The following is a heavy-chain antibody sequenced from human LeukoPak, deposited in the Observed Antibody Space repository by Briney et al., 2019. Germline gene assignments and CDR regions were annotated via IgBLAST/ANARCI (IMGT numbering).Heavy chain of an antibody. CDR1: DYSFISYW. CDR2: IYPGDSDT. Sequence: GESLKISCKGSDYSFISYWIVWVRQMPGEGLEWMGVIYPGDSDTRYSPSFQGQVTISADKSISTAYLQWSGLKASDSAMYYCAREKYVGRLTDYWGQGTLVTVSS. CDR3: AREKYVGRLTDY. V-gene: IGHV5-51*01. J-gene: IGHJ4*02. D-gene: IGHD2-15*01.